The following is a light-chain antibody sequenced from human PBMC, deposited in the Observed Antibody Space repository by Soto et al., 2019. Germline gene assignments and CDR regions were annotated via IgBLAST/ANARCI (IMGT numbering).Light chain of an antibody. CDR1: QSISRY. CDR2: DAS. V-gene: IGKV3-11*01. Sequence: EIVLTQSPATLSLSPGERATLSCRASQSISRYLAWYQQKPGQAPRLLIYDASNRATGIPARFSGSGSGTDFTLTISSLEPEDFAFYYCQQRSNWPLTFGGGTKVDIK. CDR3: QQRSNWPLT. J-gene: IGKJ4*01.